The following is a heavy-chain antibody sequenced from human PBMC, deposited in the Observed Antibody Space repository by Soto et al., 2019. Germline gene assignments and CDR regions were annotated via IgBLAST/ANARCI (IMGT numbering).Heavy chain of an antibody. J-gene: IGHJ4*02. V-gene: IGHV4-4*02. CDR1: GGSISSSNW. CDR2: IYYSGST. Sequence: SETLSLTCAVSGGSISSSNWWSWVRQPPGKGLEWIGYIYYSGSTYYNPSLKSRVTISVDRSKNQFSLKLSSVTAADTAVYYCARHFSVDYFDYWGQGALVTVSS. CDR3: ARHFSVDYFDY.